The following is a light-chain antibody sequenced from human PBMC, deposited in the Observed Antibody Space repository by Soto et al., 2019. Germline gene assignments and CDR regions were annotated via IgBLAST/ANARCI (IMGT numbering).Light chain of an antibody. CDR3: SAYTSRSTLV. V-gene: IGLV2-14*01. CDR2: EVR. J-gene: IGLJ2*01. Sequence: ALTQPASVSGSPGQSITISCSGTSRDIGAYNLVSWYQQPPGKAPKLLIYEVRNRPSGISYRFSGSKSGTTASLTISSLLPEDEADYYCSAYTSRSTLVFGGGTKVTVL. CDR1: SRDIGAYNL.